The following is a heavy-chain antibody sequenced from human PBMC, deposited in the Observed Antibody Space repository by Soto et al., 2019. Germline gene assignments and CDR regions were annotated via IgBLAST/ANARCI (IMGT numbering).Heavy chain of an antibody. CDR2: ISGSGSST. Sequence: PGGSLRLSCVASGFPFSNYAMTWVRQAPGKGLEWVSGISGSGSSTYYADSVKGHFTISRDNSKNTLYLQLNSLRAEDTAVYYCAKVAGIDYGGTKRSFDYWGQGTLVTVSS. D-gene: IGHD4-17*01. J-gene: IGHJ4*02. CDR1: GFPFSNYA. V-gene: IGHV3-23*01. CDR3: AKVAGIDYGGTKRSFDY.